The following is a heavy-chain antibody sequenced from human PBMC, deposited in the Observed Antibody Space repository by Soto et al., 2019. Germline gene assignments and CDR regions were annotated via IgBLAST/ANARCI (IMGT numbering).Heavy chain of an antibody. CDR3: ARDHYDSSGSNWFDP. D-gene: IGHD3-22*01. J-gene: IGHJ5*02. Sequence: SATLSLTCTVNGCSIISYYWSWIRQTPGKGLEWIGYIYYSGSTNYNPSLKSRVTISVDTSKNQFSLKLSSVTAADTAVYYCARDHYDSSGSNWFDPWGQGTLVTVS. CDR1: GCSIISYY. V-gene: IGHV4-59*01. CDR2: IYYSGST.